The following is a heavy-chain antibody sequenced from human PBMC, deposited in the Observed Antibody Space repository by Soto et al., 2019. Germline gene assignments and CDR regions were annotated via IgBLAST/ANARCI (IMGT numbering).Heavy chain of an antibody. Sequence: EVQLVESGGGLIQPGGSLRISCSASGFTFTSYSMHWVRQAPGKGLDWVSHTNVEGAHTTYADSVRGRFIISRDNAKNTLYLQMNSLGTEDTAVYYCARDVNWNLFDYWGQGIQVTVSS. V-gene: IGHV3-74*01. D-gene: IGHD1-20*01. CDR3: ARDVNWNLFDY. J-gene: IGHJ4*02. CDR1: GFTFTSYS. CDR2: TNVEGAHT.